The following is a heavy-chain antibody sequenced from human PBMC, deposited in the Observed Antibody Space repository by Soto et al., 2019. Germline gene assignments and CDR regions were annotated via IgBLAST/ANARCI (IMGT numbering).Heavy chain of an antibody. J-gene: IGHJ4*02. V-gene: IGHV3-23*01. Sequence: PGGSLRLSCAASVFTFSSYAMSLVRQAPGKGLEWVSAISGSGGSTYYADSVKGRFTISRDNSKNTLYLQMNSLRAEDTAVYYCAKAEEPDYGDPGDYWGKGTTVTVSS. CDR2: ISGSGGST. CDR3: AKAEEPDYGDPGDY. D-gene: IGHD4-17*01. CDR1: VFTFSSYA.